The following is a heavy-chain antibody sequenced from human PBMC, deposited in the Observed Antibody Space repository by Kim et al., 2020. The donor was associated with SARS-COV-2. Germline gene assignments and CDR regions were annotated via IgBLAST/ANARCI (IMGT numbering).Heavy chain of an antibody. D-gene: IGHD6-19*01. V-gene: IGHV3-66*02. Sequence: GGSLRLSCAVSGFTVTSKYMSYVRQAQEKGLEWVSVIYSDGTTYYADSVKGRFTVSRDNSKNTLDLQMNNLRTDDTAVYFCARGDYSSVWYFNYWGQGTLVTVSS. J-gene: IGHJ4*02. CDR1: GFTVTSKY. CDR2: IYSDGTT. CDR3: ARGDYSSVWYFNY.